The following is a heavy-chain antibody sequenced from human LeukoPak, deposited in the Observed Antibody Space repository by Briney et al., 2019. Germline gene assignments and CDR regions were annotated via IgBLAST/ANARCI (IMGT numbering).Heavy chain of an antibody. Sequence: ASVKVSCKASGGTFSSYAISWVRQAPGQGLEWMGGIIPIFGTAKYAQKFQGRVTITADESTSTAYMELSSLRSEDTAVYYCARDLGPGDSSGYYHGGDYWGQGTLVTVSS. J-gene: IGHJ4*02. D-gene: IGHD3-22*01. CDR1: GGTFSSYA. CDR3: ARDLGPGDSSGYYHGGDY. V-gene: IGHV1-69*01. CDR2: IIPIFGTA.